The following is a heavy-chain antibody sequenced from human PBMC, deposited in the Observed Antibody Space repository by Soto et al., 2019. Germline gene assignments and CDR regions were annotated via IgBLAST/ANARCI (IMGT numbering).Heavy chain of an antibody. V-gene: IGHV4-59*01. CDR2: IYSSGST. J-gene: IGHJ3*01. CDR1: GGSISSYY. Sequence: QVQLQESGPGLVKPSETLSLTCTVSGGSISSYYWSWIRQPPGKGLEWIGYIYSSGSTNYNASLKSRVTISVDTSKNQFSLRLSSXTAAXXXXXXXXXXXXXXXXXXXXFDXWGQGTMVTVSS. CDR3: XXXXXXXXXXXXXFDX.